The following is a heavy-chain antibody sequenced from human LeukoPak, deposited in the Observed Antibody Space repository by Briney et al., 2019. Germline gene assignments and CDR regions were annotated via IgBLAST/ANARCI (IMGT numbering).Heavy chain of an antibody. V-gene: IGHV3-15*01. CDR2: IKSKTDGGTT. CDR3: SLGVWFGELY. J-gene: IGHJ4*02. D-gene: IGHD3-10*01. CDR1: GFTFSNAW. Sequence: PGGSLRLSCAVSGFTFSNAWMSWVRQAPGKGLEWVGRIKSKTDGGTTDYAAPVKGRFTISRDDSKNTLYLQMNSLKTEDTAVYYCSLGVWFGELYWGQGTLVTVSS.